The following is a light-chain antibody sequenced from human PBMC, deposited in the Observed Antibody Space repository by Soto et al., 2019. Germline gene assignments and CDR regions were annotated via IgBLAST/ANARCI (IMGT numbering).Light chain of an antibody. CDR2: DAS. V-gene: IGKV1-5*01. CDR3: QQYNSYPWT. Sequence: DIKMTQSPSTLSASVGDRVTITCRASQSISSWLAWYQQKPGKAPKLLIYDASSLESGVPSGFSGSGSGTEFTLTISSLQPDGFATYYCQQYNSYPWTFGQGTKVDIK. CDR1: QSISSW. J-gene: IGKJ1*01.